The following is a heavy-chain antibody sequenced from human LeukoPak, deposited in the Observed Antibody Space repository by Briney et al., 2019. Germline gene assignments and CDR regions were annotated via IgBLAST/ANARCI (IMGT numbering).Heavy chain of an antibody. J-gene: IGHJ4*02. V-gene: IGHV3-23*01. CDR3: AKGSAAARPYYFDY. CDR2: IRGSGAST. Sequence: GGSLRLSCAASGFIFNSYAMSWVRQAPGKGLEWVSDIRGSGASTNYAESVKGRFTISRDNSKNTLYLQMNSLRAEDTAVYYCAKGSAAARPYYFDYWGQGTLVTVSS. D-gene: IGHD6-6*01. CDR1: GFIFNSYA.